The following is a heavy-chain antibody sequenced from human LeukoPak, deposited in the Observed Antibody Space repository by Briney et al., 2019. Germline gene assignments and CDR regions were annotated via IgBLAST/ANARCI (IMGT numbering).Heavy chain of an antibody. J-gene: IGHJ4*02. V-gene: IGHV3-7*01. CDR1: GFTFSSYW. CDR3: ARGRRVEMATILDY. CDR2: IKQDGSEK. Sequence: GGSLRLSCAASGFTFSSYWMSWVRQAPGKGLEWVANIKQDGSEKYYVDSVKGRFTISRDNAKNSLYLQMNSLRAEDMAVYYCARGRRVEMATILDYWGQGTLVTVSS. D-gene: IGHD5-24*01.